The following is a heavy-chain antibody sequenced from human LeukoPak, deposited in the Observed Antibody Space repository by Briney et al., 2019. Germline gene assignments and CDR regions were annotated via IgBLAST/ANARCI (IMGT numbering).Heavy chain of an antibody. V-gene: IGHV4-59*01. CDR2: IYYSGST. J-gene: IGHJ4*02. CDR1: GGSISSYY. CDR3: ARGPAWYFNY. Sequence: PSETLSLTCTVSGGSISSYYWSWIRQPPGKGLEWIGYIYYSGSTNYNPSLMSRATISEDTSTNQFSLKLSSVTAADTAIYYCARGPAWYFNYWGQGTLVTVSS.